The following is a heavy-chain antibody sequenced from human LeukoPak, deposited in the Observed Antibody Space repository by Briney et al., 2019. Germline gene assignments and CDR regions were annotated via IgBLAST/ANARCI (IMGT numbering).Heavy chain of an antibody. CDR3: AREPSVRFLDYYGMDV. J-gene: IGHJ6*02. Sequence: ASVKVSCKASGYTFTSYGISWVRQAPGQGLEWMGWIGAYNGNTNYAQKLQGRVTMTTDTSTSTAYMELRSLRSDDTAVYYCAREPSVRFLDYYGMDVWGQGTTVTVSS. CDR1: GYTFTSYG. V-gene: IGHV1-18*01. CDR2: IGAYNGNT. D-gene: IGHD3-3*01.